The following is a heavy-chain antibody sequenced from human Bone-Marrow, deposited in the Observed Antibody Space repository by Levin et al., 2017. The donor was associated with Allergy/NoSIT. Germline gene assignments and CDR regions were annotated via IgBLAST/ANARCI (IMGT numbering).Heavy chain of an antibody. J-gene: IGHJ6*02. CDR2: ITWNSGKI. Sequence: PGGSLRLSCAASGFTFDDFGMQWVRQAPGKGLEWVSSITWNSGKIAYADSVKGRFTISRDNATNSLYLQMNSLRVEDTALYYCAKDITGPYQYYFGLDVWGQGTTVTVSS. CDR1: GFTFDDFG. CDR3: AKDITGPYQYYFGLDV. D-gene: IGHD1-14*01. V-gene: IGHV3-9*01.